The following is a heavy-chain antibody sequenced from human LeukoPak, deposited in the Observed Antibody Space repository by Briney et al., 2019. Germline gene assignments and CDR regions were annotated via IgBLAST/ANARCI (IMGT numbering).Heavy chain of an antibody. CDR1: SYSISSGYY. J-gene: IGHJ4*02. D-gene: IGHD5-18*01. V-gene: IGHV4-38-2*01. CDR3: ARPGYSYGYRFDY. CDR2: IYHSGST. Sequence: PSETLSLTCAVSSYSISSGYYWGWIRQPPGKGLEWIGSIYHSGSTYYNPSLKSRVTISVDTSKNQFSLKVSSVTAADTAVYYCARPGYSYGYRFDYWGQGTLVTVSS.